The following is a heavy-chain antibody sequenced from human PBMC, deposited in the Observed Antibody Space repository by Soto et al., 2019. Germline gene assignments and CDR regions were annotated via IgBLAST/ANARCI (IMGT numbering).Heavy chain of an antibody. CDR3: ARDGPGHYHYYGMDV. CDR2: IKQDGSEK. V-gene: IGHV3-7*05. Sequence: EVQLVESGGGLVQPGGSLRLSCAASGFTFSSYWMSWVRQAPGKGLEWVANIKQDGSEKYYVDSVKGRFTISRDNAKNSLYRQMNSLRAEDTAVYYCARDGPGHYHYYGMDVWGQGTTVTVSS. CDR1: GFTFSSYW. J-gene: IGHJ6*02.